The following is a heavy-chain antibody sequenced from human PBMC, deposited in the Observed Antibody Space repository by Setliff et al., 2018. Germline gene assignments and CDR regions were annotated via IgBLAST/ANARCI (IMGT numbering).Heavy chain of an antibody. V-gene: IGHV1-18*01. D-gene: IGHD3-3*01. J-gene: IGHJ4*02. CDR2: ISPHTGNT. CDR1: GYTFNDYG. Sequence: ASVKVSCQTSGYTFNDYGIAWVRQAPGQGLEWMGWISPHTGNTYYTPKLHGRVTLTSDTSTSTAYMELKDLGSDDTAVYYCSRLVRFCTRTSCQRLSGGEFWGQGTLVTVSS. CDR3: SRLVRFCTRTSCQRLSGGEF.